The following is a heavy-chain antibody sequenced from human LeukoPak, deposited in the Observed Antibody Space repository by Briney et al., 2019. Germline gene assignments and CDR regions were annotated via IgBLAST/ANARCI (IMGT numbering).Heavy chain of an antibody. V-gene: IGHV1-69*05. Sequence: SVKVSCKASGGTCSSYAISWVRQAPGQGLEWMGGIIPIFGTANYAQQFQGRVTITTDESTSTAYMELSSLRSEDTAVYYCASGSSDDYYDSSGYLGYWGQGTLVTVSS. D-gene: IGHD3-22*01. J-gene: IGHJ4*02. CDR1: GGTCSSYA. CDR2: IIPIFGTA. CDR3: ASGSSDDYYDSSGYLGY.